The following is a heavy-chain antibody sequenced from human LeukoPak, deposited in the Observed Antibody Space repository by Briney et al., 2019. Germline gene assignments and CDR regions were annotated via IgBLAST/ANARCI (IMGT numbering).Heavy chain of an antibody. V-gene: IGHV3-7*01. D-gene: IGHD4-17*01. J-gene: IGHJ5*02. Sequence: QPGGSLRLSCAASGCTFSSYWMSWVRQAPGKGLEWVANIKEDGSEKYYVDSVKGRFTISRDNAKKSLYLQMNNLRAEDTAVYYCARDPYGDNWFDPWGQGTLVTVSS. CDR3: ARDPYGDNWFDP. CDR2: IKEDGSEK. CDR1: GCTFSSYW.